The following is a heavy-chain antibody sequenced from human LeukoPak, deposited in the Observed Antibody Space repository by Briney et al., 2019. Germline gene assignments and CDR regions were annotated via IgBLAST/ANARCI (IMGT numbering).Heavy chain of an antibody. CDR3: APDPNKWLRNY. CDR2: ISTSGDNT. Sequence: GGSLRLSCSASGFTFSSYAMNWVRQTPGKGLEWVSTISTSGDNTYYADSVKGRFTISRDNSKNTLYLQMSSLRAEDTAVYYCAPDPNKWLRNYWGQGTLVTVSS. V-gene: IGHV3-23*01. CDR1: GFTFSSYA. D-gene: IGHD5-12*01. J-gene: IGHJ4*02.